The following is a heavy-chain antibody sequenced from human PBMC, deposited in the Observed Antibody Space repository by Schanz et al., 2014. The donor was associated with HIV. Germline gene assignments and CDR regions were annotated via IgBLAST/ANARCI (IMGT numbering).Heavy chain of an antibody. V-gene: IGHV3-30*06. CDR3: ARDPSRLVEAGYFDN. D-gene: IGHD6-19*01. CDR1: EFTFRTSI. CDR2: KSNDGFSK. J-gene: IGHJ4*02. Sequence: VQLLESGGGLVQRGGSLRLSCAMSEFTFRTSIIHWVRQPPGKGLEWVAAKSNDGFSKYYADSVKGRFTISRDYSKNTLYLQMNRMRTEDTAVYYCARDPSRLVEAGYFDNWGQGTLVTVSS.